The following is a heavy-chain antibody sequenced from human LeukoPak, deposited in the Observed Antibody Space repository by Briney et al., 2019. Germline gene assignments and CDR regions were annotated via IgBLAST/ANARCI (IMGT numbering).Heavy chain of an antibody. CDR1: GGSFSGYY. V-gene: IGHV4-34*01. CDR2: INHSGST. J-gene: IGHJ4*02. Sequence: SETLSLTCAVYGGSFSGYYWSWIRQPPGKGLEWIGEINHSGSTNYNPSLKSRVTISVDTSKNQFSLKLSPVTAADTAVYYCARGIASSSKYWGQGTLVTVSS. D-gene: IGHD6-6*01. CDR3: ARGIASSSKY.